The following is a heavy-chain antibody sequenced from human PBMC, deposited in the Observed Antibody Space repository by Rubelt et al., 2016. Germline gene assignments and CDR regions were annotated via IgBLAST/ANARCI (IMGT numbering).Heavy chain of an antibody. J-gene: IGHJ3*01. V-gene: IGHV4-34*01. CDR1: GGSFSGYS. CDR3: ARAAGSGSYYFWAFDV. CDR2: IYHSGST. Sequence: QVQLQQWGAGLLKPAETLSLTCAVYGGSFSGYSWSWIRLSPGKGLEWIGSIYHSGSTYYNPSLKSRVTISVDTSKNPFYLKLGSVTAADTALYYCARAAGSGSYYFWAFDVWGQGTMVTVSS. D-gene: IGHD1-26*01.